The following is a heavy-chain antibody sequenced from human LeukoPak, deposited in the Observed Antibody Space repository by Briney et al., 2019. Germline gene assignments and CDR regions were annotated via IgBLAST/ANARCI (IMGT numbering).Heavy chain of an antibody. CDR1: RGSFSGYF. Sequence: PSETLSLTCDVYRGSFSGYFWSWIRQTPGKGLEWLGEMNDSGSTNYNPSLKSRVTISVAVSKNQYSLRLTSVTAADTAVYYCVRKGFVESTGWRGAFDVWGQGTMVTVSS. V-gene: IGHV4-34*01. J-gene: IGHJ3*01. CDR2: MNDSGST. CDR3: VRKGFVESTGWRGAFDV. D-gene: IGHD2-8*02.